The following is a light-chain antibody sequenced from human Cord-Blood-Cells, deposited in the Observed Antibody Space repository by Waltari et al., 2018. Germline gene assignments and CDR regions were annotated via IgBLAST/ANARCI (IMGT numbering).Light chain of an antibody. CDR3: QQYDNLPIT. Sequence: DIQMTQSPSSLSASVGDRVTITCQASQDISNYLNWYQQKPGKAPKHLIYDSSKLETGVPASFSGSGSGTDFTFTISSLQPEDIATYYCQQYDNLPITFGQGTRLEIK. V-gene: IGKV1-33*01. J-gene: IGKJ5*01. CDR2: DSS. CDR1: QDISNY.